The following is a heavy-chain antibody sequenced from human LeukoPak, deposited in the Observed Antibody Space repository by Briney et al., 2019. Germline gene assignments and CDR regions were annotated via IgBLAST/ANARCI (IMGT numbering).Heavy chain of an antibody. CDR1: GFTFSSYS. J-gene: IGHJ6*03. Sequence: PGGSLRLSCAASGFTFSSYSMNWVRQAPGKGREGVSYISSSSSTIYYADSVKGRFTISRDNAKNSLYLQMNSLRAEDTAVYYCAREGAGYSSSEYYYYMDVWGKGTTVTVSS. V-gene: IGHV3-48*01. D-gene: IGHD6-13*01. CDR2: ISSSSSTI. CDR3: AREGAGYSSSEYYYYMDV.